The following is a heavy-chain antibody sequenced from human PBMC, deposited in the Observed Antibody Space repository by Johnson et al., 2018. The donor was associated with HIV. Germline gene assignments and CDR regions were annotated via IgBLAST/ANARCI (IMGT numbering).Heavy chain of an antibody. CDR2: ISGSGGST. V-gene: IGHV3-23*01. CDR1: GFTFSSYA. Sequence: VQLMESGGGLEEPGGSLRLSCAASGFTFSSYAMNWVRQPPGKGLEWVSAISGSGGSTYYADSVKGRFTISRDDSKNTLYLQMNSLKTEDTAVYCCTTSIAAAGIDAFDIWGQGTMVTVSS. CDR3: TTSIAAAGIDAFDI. J-gene: IGHJ3*02. D-gene: IGHD6-13*01.